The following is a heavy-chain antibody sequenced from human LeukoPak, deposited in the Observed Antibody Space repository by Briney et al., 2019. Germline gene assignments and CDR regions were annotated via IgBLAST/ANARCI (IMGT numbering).Heavy chain of an antibody. Sequence: SETLSLTCTVSGGFINSYYWSWIRQPPGKGLEWIGYIYYSGSTNYNPSLTSPVTISVDRNKNQFSLKLSSVTAADTAMYYCARRAADDAFDIWGQGTMVTVSS. CDR2: IYYSGST. V-gene: IGHV4-59*08. J-gene: IGHJ3*02. CDR1: GGFINSYY. CDR3: ARRAADDAFDI.